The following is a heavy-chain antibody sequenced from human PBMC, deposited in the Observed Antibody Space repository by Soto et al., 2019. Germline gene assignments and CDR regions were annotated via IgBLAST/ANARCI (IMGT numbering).Heavy chain of an antibody. Sequence: KPGGSLRLSCAASGFTFSSYSMNWVRQAPGKGLEWVSSISSSSYIYYADSVKGRFTISRDNAKNSLYLQMNSLRAEDTAVYYCARDYDYVWGSYRSDYYYYGMDVWGQGTTVTVSS. CDR1: GFTFSSYS. J-gene: IGHJ6*02. V-gene: IGHV3-21*01. CDR2: ISSSSYI. D-gene: IGHD3-16*02. CDR3: ARDYDYVWGSYRSDYYYYGMDV.